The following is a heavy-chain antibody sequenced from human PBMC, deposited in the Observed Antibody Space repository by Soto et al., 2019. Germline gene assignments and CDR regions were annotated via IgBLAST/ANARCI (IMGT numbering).Heavy chain of an antibody. V-gene: IGHV3-21*01. D-gene: IGHD6-13*01. J-gene: IGHJ4*02. CDR2: ISSSSSYI. CDR1: GFTFSSYR. CDR3: ARMSGAGHGDY. Sequence: EVQLVESGGGLVKPGGSLRLSCAASGFTFSSYRMNWVRQAPGKGLEWVSSISSSSSYIYYADSVKGRFTISRDNAKNSLYLQMNSLRAADTAVYHCARMSGAGHGDYWGQGTLVTVSS.